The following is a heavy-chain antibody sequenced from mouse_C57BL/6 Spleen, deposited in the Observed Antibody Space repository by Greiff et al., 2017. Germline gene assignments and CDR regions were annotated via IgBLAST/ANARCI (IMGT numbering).Heavy chain of an antibody. CDR1: GFTFSSYG. CDR3: ARQGEWFAY. Sequence: EVMLVESGGDLVKPGGSLKLSCAASGFTFSSYGMSWVRQTPDKRLEWVATISSGGSYTYYPDSVKGRFTISRDNAKNTLYLQMSSLKSEDTAMYYCARQGEWFAYWGQGTLVTVSA. CDR2: ISSGGSYT. V-gene: IGHV5-6*01. J-gene: IGHJ3*01.